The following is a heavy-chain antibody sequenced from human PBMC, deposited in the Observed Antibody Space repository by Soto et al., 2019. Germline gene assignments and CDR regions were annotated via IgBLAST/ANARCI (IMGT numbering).Heavy chain of an antibody. J-gene: IGHJ6*02. CDR1: GGSISSYY. CDR2: IYYSGST. Sequence: QVQLQESGPGLVKPSETLSLTCTVSGGSISSYYWSWIRQPPGKGLEWIGYIYYSGSTNYNPSLKSRVTISVDTSKNQFSLKLSSVTAADTAVYYCARDDHVYYYGMDVWGQGTTVTVSS. V-gene: IGHV4-59*01. CDR3: ARDDHVYYYGMDV.